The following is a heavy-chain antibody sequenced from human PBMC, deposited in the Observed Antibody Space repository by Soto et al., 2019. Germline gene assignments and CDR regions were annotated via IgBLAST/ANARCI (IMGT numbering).Heavy chain of an antibody. CDR2: IIPIFGTA. Sequence: QVQLVQSGAEVKKPGSSVKVSCKASGGTFSSYAISWVRQAPGQGLEWMGGIIPIFGTANYAQKFQGRVTITADDSTSTAYMERSSLRSEDTAVYYCARQFRTFGVVIVMGVPSYYYYGMDVWGQGTTVTVSS. D-gene: IGHD3-16*02. CDR3: ARQFRTFGVVIVMGVPSYYYYGMDV. V-gene: IGHV1-69*01. CDR1: GGTFSSYA. J-gene: IGHJ6*02.